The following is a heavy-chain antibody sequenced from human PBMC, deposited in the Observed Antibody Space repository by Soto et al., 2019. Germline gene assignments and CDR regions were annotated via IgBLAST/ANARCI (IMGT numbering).Heavy chain of an antibody. D-gene: IGHD2-15*01. CDR3: AKSGRAATVGYFDY. V-gene: IGHV3-33*05. J-gene: IGHJ4*02. Sequence: GGSLRLSCAASGFTFSSYSMHWVRQAPGKGLEWVAVISYDGNNKYYADSVKGRFTISRDNSKNTLYLQMNSLRAEDTAVYYCAKSGRAATVGYFDYWGQGTLVTVSS. CDR1: GFTFSSYS. CDR2: ISYDGNNK.